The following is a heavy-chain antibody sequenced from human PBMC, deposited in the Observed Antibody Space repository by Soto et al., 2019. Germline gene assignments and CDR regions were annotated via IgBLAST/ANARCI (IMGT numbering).Heavy chain of an antibody. CDR2: IYYSGST. J-gene: IGHJ5*02. D-gene: IGHD2-21*02. CDR1: GGSISSYY. Sequence: TSETLSLTCTVSGGSISSYYWSWIRQPPGKGLEWIGYIYYSGSTYYNPSLKSRVTVSVDTSKNQFSLKLSSVTAADTAVYYCARHPSDFWFDPWGQGTRVTVSS. V-gene: IGHV4-59*04. CDR3: ARHPSDFWFDP.